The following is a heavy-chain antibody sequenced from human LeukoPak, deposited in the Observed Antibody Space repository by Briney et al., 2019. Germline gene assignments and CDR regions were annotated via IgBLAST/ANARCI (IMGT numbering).Heavy chain of an antibody. CDR1: GFTFSSYA. J-gene: IGHJ4*02. Sequence: GGSLRLSCSASGFTFSSYAMHWVRQAPGKGLEYVSAISSNGGSTYYADSVKGRFTISRDNSKNTLYLQMSSLRAEDTAVYYCVKDRNIVVVVAATLLLDYWGQGTRVTASS. CDR3: VKDRNIVVVVAATLLLDY. D-gene: IGHD2-15*01. V-gene: IGHV3-64D*06. CDR2: ISSNGGST.